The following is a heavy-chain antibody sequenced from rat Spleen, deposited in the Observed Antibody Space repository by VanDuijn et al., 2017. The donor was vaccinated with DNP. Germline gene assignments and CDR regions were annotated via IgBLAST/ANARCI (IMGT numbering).Heavy chain of an antibody. J-gene: IGHJ2*01. V-gene: IGHV2-6*01. CDR3: ARGNYGGYDY. CDR1: GFSLISYS. Sequence: QVQLKESGPGLVQPSQTLSLTCTVSGFSLISYSVGWVRQPPEKGLEWIAAVSSSGTTYYNPALESRLSISRDTSKSQFFLNMNSLQTEDTATYYCARGNYGGYDYWGQGVMVTVSS. CDR2: VSSSGTT. D-gene: IGHD1-11*01.